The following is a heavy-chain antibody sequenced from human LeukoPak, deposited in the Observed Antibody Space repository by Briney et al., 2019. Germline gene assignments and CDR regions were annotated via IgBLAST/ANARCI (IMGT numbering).Heavy chain of an antibody. D-gene: IGHD6-13*01. CDR1: GYSFTSYW. Sequence: GESLKISCKGSGYSFTSYWIGWVRQMPGKGLEWMGIIYPGDSDTRYSPSFQGQVTISADKSISTAYLQWSSLKASDTAMYYCARRGIAAAGTNWFDPWGNGTLVTVSS. V-gene: IGHV5-51*01. J-gene: IGHJ5*02. CDR2: IYPGDSDT. CDR3: ARRGIAAAGTNWFDP.